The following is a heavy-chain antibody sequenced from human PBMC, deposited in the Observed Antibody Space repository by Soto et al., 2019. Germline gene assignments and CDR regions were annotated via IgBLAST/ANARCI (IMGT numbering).Heavy chain of an antibody. D-gene: IGHD1-20*01. CDR2: IIPIFGTA. J-gene: IGHJ4*02. CDR1: GGTFSSYA. CDR3: ARVQHITGFVPEFDY. V-gene: IGHV1-69*06. Sequence: QVQLVQSGAEVKKPGSSVKVSCNASGGTFSSYAISWVRQAPGQGLEWMGGIIPIFGTANYAQKLQCRVTITADKSKRTAYMELSRLRSDDTAVYYCARVQHITGFVPEFDYWFQGRLVTVSS.